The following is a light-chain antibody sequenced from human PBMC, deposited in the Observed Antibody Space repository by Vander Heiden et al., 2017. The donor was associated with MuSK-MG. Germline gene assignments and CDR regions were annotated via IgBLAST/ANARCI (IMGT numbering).Light chain of an antibody. Sequence: QSALTQPASVPGSPGQSIAISCTGTSSDVGNYNYVSWYQQSPGKAPKLLIFEVSNRPSGVSDRFSGSKSGNTASLTISGVQAEDEADYYCSSYTSGSTLYVFGTGTKVTVL. CDR3: SSYTSGSTLYV. CDR2: EVS. J-gene: IGLJ1*01. CDR1: SSDVGNYNY. V-gene: IGLV2-14*01.